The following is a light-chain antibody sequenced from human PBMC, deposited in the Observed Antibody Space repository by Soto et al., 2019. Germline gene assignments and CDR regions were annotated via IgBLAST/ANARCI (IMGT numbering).Light chain of an antibody. CDR2: YAS. CDR1: QSISTY. CDR3: QQTYSTPT. J-gene: IGKJ1*01. V-gene: IGKV1-39*01. Sequence: DIQMTQSPSYLSASLGDRVTITCRASQSISTYLNWYQQKPGKAPKVLIYYASTLQSGVPSRFSGSGSGTDFTLTISSLQPEDFASYYCQQTYSTPTFGQGTTVEIK.